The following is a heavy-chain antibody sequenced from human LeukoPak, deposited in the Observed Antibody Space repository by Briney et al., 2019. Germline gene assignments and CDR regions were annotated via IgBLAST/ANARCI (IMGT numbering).Heavy chain of an antibody. J-gene: IGHJ4*02. Sequence: GGSLRLSCAASGFTFSNAWMGWVRQAPGKGLEWVGRIKSKTDGGTTDYAAPVKGRFTISRDDSKNTLYLQMNSLKTEDTAVYYRTTGYSSSWYPYYWGQGSLVTVSS. D-gene: IGHD6-13*01. CDR2: IKSKTDGGTT. V-gene: IGHV3-15*01. CDR3: TTGYSSSWYPYY. CDR1: GFTFSNAW.